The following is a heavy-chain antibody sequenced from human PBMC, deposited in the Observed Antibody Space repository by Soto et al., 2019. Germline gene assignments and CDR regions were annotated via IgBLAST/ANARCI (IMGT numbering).Heavy chain of an antibody. Sequence: PSETLSLTCAVYGGSLSGSYWSWIRQPPGTGLEWIGEIHHSGSTYYNPSLKSRATLSVDTSKNQFSLKLNSVTAADTAVYYCASPGYCSDGTCYTAYWGQGTLVTVYS. D-gene: IGHD2-15*01. CDR3: ASPGYCSDGTCYTAY. J-gene: IGHJ4*02. CDR1: GGSLSGSY. CDR2: IHHSGST. V-gene: IGHV4-34*01.